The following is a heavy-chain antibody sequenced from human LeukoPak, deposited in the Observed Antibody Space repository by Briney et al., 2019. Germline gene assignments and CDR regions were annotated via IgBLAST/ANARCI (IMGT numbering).Heavy chain of an antibody. Sequence: ASVKVSCKASGYSFTGHYMHWVRQAPGQGLEWMGWINPKSGGTNYAQKFQDRVTMTRDTSISTAYMDLSRLRSDDTAVYYCASGGMAALPDYWGQGTLVTVSS. D-gene: IGHD2-15*01. CDR3: ASGGMAALPDY. J-gene: IGHJ4*02. CDR2: INPKSGGT. CDR1: GYSFTGHY. V-gene: IGHV1-2*02.